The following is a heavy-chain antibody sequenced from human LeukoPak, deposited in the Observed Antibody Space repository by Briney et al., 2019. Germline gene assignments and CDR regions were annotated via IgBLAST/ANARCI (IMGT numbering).Heavy chain of an antibody. Sequence: GGSLRLSCAVSGFTFSSYSMNWVRQAPGKGLEWVSSISSSSSYIYYADSVKGRFAISRDNAKNSLYLQMNSLRDEDTAVYYCARRFLDYYYYGMDVWGPGTTVTVSS. CDR2: ISSSSSYI. CDR3: ARRFLDYYYYGMDV. D-gene: IGHD3-10*01. V-gene: IGHV3-21*01. CDR1: GFTFSSYS. J-gene: IGHJ6*02.